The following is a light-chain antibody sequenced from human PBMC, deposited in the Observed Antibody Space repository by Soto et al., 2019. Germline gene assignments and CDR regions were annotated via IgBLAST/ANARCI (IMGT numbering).Light chain of an antibody. CDR2: GAS. J-gene: IGKJ2*01. CDR1: RDISNS. CDR3: QQTSDFPRT. V-gene: IGKV1-12*01. Sequence: DIQMTQSPSSVSASVGDRLTIPCRASRDISNSLVWYQQTPGKAPKLLLRGASSLHRGVPSRFSGGGAWTEFTLTISSLQPEDFATYYCQQTSDFPRTFGQGTKVDVK.